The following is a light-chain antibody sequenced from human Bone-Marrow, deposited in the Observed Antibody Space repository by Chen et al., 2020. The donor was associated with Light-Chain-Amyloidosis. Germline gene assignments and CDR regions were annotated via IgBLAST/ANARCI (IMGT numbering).Light chain of an antibody. CDR1: QRVSSNY. Sequence: EIVLTQSPGTLSLSPGERASLSCRASQRVSSNYLAWYQQKPGQAPRLLIYGASSRATGIPDRFSGSGSGTDFTLTINRLEPEDFAVYYCQQNVGSQVTFGPGTKVDIK. V-gene: IGKV3-20*01. CDR3: QQNVGSQVT. J-gene: IGKJ3*01. CDR2: GAS.